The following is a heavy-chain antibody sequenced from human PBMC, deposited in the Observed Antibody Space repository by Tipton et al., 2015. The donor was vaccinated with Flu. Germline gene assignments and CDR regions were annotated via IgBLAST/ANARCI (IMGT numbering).Heavy chain of an antibody. Sequence: GLVKPSETLSLTCTVSGGSITSNIYYWGWIRQSPGKGLEWIGSMSYSGNTYKNPSLKSRVTISVDTSMNQFSLKLSSVTAADTAVYYCARRDFSNYVSDPKNWFDRWGQGTLVTVSS. CDR2: MSYSGNT. V-gene: IGHV4-39*01. D-gene: IGHD4-11*01. J-gene: IGHJ5*02. CDR1: GGSITSNIYY. CDR3: ARRDFSNYVSDPKNWFDR.